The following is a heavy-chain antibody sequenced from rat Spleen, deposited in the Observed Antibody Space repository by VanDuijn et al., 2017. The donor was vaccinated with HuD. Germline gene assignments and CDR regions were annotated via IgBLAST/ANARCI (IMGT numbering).Heavy chain of an antibody. CDR3: ARQEDYGGYSRDYFGY. CDR2: ISTSGGST. J-gene: IGHJ2*01. Sequence: EVQLVESGGGLVQPGRSLKLSCATSGFTFSNYYMAWVRQAPTKGLEWVATISTSGGSTYYRDSVKGRFTISRDNVKNTQYLQMNSLRSEDTATYFCARQEDYGGYSRDYFGYWGQGVMVTVSS. CDR1: GFTFSNYY. D-gene: IGHD1-11*01. V-gene: IGHV5S13*01.